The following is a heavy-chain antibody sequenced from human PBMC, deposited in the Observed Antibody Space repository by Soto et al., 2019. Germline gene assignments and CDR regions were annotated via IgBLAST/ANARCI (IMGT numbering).Heavy chain of an antibody. D-gene: IGHD6-19*01. CDR3: ARGSYSSVLDY. V-gene: IGHV4-59*01. Sequence: SETLSLTCTVSGGSMRSNYWSWIRQPPGKGLAWIGYIYYSGTTNYNPSLKSRVTISVETSKNQFFLMLNSVTAADTAVYYCARGSYSSVLDYWGQGTLVTVSS. J-gene: IGHJ4*02. CDR2: IYYSGTT. CDR1: GGSMRSNY.